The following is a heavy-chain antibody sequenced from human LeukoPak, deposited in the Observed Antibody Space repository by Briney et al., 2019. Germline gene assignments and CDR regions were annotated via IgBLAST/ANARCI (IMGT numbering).Heavy chain of an antibody. V-gene: IGHV4-34*01. Sequence: GSLRLSCAASGFTFSSYSMNWIRQPPGKGLEWIGEINRSGSTNYNPSLKSRVTISVDTSKNQFSLKLSSVTAADTAVYYCARGHDYGVAWFQHWGQGTLVTVSS. CDR2: INRSGST. D-gene: IGHD4-17*01. CDR3: ARGHDYGVAWFQH. CDR1: GFTFSSYS. J-gene: IGHJ1*01.